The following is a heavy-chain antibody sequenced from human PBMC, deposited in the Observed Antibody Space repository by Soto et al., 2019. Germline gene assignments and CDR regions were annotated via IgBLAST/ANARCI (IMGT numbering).Heavy chain of an antibody. J-gene: IGHJ4*02. V-gene: IGHV1-69*12. CDR2: IIPIFGTA. CDR3: ARDGGYCSGGSCYSPRY. D-gene: IGHD2-15*01. Sequence: QVQLVQSGAEVKKPGSSVKVSCKASGGTFSSYAISWVRQAPGQGLEWMGGIIPIFGTANYAQKFQGRVTITADESTSTAYMELSSLRSEDTAVYYCARDGGYCSGGSCYSPRYWGQGTLVTVSS. CDR1: GGTFSSYA.